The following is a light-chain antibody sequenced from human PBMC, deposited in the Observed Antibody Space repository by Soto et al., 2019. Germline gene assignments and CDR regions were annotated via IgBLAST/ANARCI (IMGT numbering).Light chain of an antibody. CDR1: QSISSY. Sequence: DIQMTQSPSSLSASVGDRVTITCRASQSISSYLNWYQQKPGKAPKLLIYAASSLQSGVPSRFSGSGSGTDFTLTISSLQPEDFATYYCQQSHSTPLLTFGGGTKVEIK. V-gene: IGKV1-39*01. J-gene: IGKJ4*01. CDR3: QQSHSTPLLT. CDR2: AAS.